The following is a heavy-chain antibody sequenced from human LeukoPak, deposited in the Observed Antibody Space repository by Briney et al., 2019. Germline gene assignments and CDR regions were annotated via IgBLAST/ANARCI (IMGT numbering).Heavy chain of an antibody. D-gene: IGHD3-22*01. CDR1: GFTFSSYA. CDR3: AKDVSCDSSGYFVY. J-gene: IGHJ4*02. Sequence: PGGSLTLSCAPSGFTFSSYAMSCVRQAPGKGLEWVSSISGSGGSTYYADSVKGRFTISRDNSKDTLYLQMHSLRAEDTAVYYCAKDVSCDSSGYFVYWGQGTLVTVSS. CDR2: ISGSGGST. V-gene: IGHV3-23*01.